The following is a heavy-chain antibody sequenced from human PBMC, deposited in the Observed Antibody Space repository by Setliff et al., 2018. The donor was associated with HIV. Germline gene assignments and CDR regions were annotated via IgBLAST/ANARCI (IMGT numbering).Heavy chain of an antibody. CDR3: SKRLRAVIIRKDVAFDV. Sequence: SETLSLTCAVYGGSFSDYYWTWIRQSPDNGLEWIGEVSHTGSAKYDPFLRRRVTISVDTSKNQFSLKLTSVTAADTATYFCSKRLRAVIIRKDVAFDVWGQGTKVTVSS. CDR1: GGSFSDYY. V-gene: IGHV4-34*01. CDR2: VSHTGSA. D-gene: IGHD3-10*01. J-gene: IGHJ3*01.